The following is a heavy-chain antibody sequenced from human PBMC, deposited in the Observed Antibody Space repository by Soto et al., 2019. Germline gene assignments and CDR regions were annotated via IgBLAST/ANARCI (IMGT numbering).Heavy chain of an antibody. CDR2: INHSGST. J-gene: IGHJ6*02. D-gene: IGHD2-15*01. V-gene: IGHV4-34*01. CDR3: SQTVVDHILGPYYYYGMDV. Sequence: SETLSLTCAVYGGSFSGYYWSWIRQPPGKGLEWIGDINHSGSTNYNPSLKSRVTISVDTSKNQFSLKLSSVTAADTAVYYCSQTVVDHILGPYYYYGMDVWGQGTTVTVSS. CDR1: GGSFSGYY.